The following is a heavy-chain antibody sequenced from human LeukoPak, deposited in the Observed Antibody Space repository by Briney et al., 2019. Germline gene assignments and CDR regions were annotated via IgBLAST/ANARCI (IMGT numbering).Heavy chain of an antibody. CDR2: FSGSGGST. J-gene: IGHJ6*03. CDR1: GFTFSSYA. D-gene: IGHD3-22*01. V-gene: IGHV3-23*01. CDR3: AKDGAYYYDSSGYYYGPPDYYYMDV. Sequence: GGSLRLSCAASGFTFSSYAMSWVRQAPGKGLEWVSTFSGSGGSTHYADSVKGRFTISRDNSKNTLYLQMNSLRAEDTAVYYCAKDGAYYYDSSGYYYGPPDYYYMDVWGKGTTVTISS.